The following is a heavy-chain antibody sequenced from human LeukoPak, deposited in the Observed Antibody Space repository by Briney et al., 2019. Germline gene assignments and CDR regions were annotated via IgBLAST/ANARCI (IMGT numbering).Heavy chain of an antibody. J-gene: IGHJ4*02. CDR3: VKERSYDSYRVADY. D-gene: IGHD3-16*01. V-gene: IGHV3-30*18. CDR1: GFRFSACG. Sequence: GGSLRLSCAASGFRFSACGMHWVRQTPEKGLEWVAVFSYNGIETYYADSVKGSFTISRDNSKNTQHLQMNSLRVEDTAVYYCVKERSYDSYRVADYWGQGTLVTVSS. CDR2: FSYNGIET.